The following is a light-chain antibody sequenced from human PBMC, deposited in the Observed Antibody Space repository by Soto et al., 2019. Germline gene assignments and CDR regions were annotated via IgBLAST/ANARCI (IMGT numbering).Light chain of an antibody. V-gene: IGKV3-15*01. CDR1: ESVGSL. J-gene: IGKJ5*01. CDR3: QQYNKWPIT. CDR2: RAS. Sequence: EIVLTQSPATLSVSPGEGATLSCRASESVGSLLAWYQQKPGQAPRLLIYRASTRAAGLTDRFSGSGSETEFTLTISSLQSEDFAVYYCQQYNKWPITFGQGTRLEI.